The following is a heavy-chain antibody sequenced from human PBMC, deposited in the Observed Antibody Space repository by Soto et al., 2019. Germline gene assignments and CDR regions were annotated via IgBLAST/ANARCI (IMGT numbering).Heavy chain of an antibody. CDR2: ISSSSSTT. J-gene: IGHJ4*02. D-gene: IGHD3-22*01. CDR1: GFTFSHYT. CDR3: AKELHDSSGSPMYYFDY. Sequence: HPGGSMRLSCAASGFTFSHYTMNWVRQAPGKGLEWVSYISSSSSTTYSADSVKGRFTMSRDSSKTTFYLQMNSLRAEDTAVYYCAKELHDSSGSPMYYFDYWGPGTLVTVSS. V-gene: IGHV3-48*01.